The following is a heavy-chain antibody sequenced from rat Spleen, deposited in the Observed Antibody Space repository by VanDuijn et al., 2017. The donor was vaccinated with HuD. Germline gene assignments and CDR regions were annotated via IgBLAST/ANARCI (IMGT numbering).Heavy chain of an antibody. CDR2: INTGGDIT. V-gene: IGHV5-25*01. CDR3: TRRGITNYFDY. J-gene: IGHJ2*01. Sequence: EVQLVESGGGLVQPGGSLKLSCAASGFSFVDYDMAWVRQTPTRGLEWIASINTGGDITYYRDSVKGRFTVSRDDAKSTLYLQMDSLRSEDTATYYCTRRGITNYFDYWGQGVMVTVSS. D-gene: IGHD1-4*01. CDR1: GFSFVDYD.